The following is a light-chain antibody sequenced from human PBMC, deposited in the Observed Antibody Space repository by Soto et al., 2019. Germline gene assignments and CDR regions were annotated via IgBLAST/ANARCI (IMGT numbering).Light chain of an antibody. CDR2: DAS. J-gene: IGKJ1*01. CDR3: KQYNTYWWT. CDR1: QSISNW. V-gene: IGKV1-5*01. Sequence: DIQMTQSPSTLSASVGDRVTITCRASQSISNWLAWYQQKPGTAPKLLIYDASTLERGVPSRFSGSGSGTQFTLTISGLQPDDFATYYCKQYNTYWWTFGQGTKVEIK.